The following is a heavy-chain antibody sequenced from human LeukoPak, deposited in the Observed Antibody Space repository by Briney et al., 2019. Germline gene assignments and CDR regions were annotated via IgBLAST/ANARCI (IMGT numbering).Heavy chain of an antibody. D-gene: IGHD6-19*01. CDR3: AKDLEAVAGPEGGGYFDY. J-gene: IGHJ4*02. CDR2: ISGSGGST. Sequence: GGSLRLSCAASGFTFSSYAMSWVRQAPGKGLEWVSAISGSGGSTYYADSVKGRFTISRDNSKNTLYLQMNSLRAEDTAVYYCAKDLEAVAGPEGGGYFDYWGQGTLVTVSS. CDR1: GFTFSSYA. V-gene: IGHV3-23*01.